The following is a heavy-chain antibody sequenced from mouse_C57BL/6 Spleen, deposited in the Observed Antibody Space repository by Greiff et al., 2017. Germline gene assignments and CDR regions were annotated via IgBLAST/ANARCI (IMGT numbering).Heavy chain of an antibody. V-gene: IGHV1-82*01. CDR3: ARDYAFDY. D-gene: IGHD1-1*01. CDR2: IYPGDGGT. J-gene: IGHJ2*01. CDR1: GYAFSSSW. Sequence: QVQLQQSGPELVKPGASVKISCKASGYAFSSSWMNWVKQRPGKGLEWIGRIYPGDGGTNYNGKFKGKATLTADKSSSTAYMQLSSLTSEDSAVYFCARDYAFDYWGQGTTRTVSS.